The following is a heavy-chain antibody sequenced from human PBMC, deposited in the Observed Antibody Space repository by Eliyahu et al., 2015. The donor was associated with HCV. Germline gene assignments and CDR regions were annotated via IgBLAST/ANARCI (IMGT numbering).Heavy chain of an antibody. J-gene: IGHJ3*01. CDR1: GGSISSSD. V-gene: IGHV4-59*01. CDR2: LNDCVFG. CDR3: VRERAEGSGLAFDV. Sequence: QVQLQESGPGLVKPSETLSLTCIVSGGSISSSDWNWVRQPPGKGLEWIGVLNDCVFGSLLASLKTRVSMSLDASKNLFSLKLTSVTAADTAVYYCVRERAEGSGLAFDVWGQGTMVTVSS. D-gene: IGHD3-10*01.